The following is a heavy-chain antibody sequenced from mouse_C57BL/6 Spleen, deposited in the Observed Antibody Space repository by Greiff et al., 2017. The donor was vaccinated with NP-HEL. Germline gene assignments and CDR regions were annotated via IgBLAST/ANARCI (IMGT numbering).Heavy chain of an antibody. V-gene: IGHV10-1*01. CDR2: IRSKSNNYAT. Sequence: EVQGVESGGGLVQPKGSLKLSCAASGFSFNTYAMNWVRQAPGKGLEWVARIRSKSNNYATYYADSVKDRFTISRDDSESMLYLQMNNLKTEDTAMYYCVRHPRDMDYWGQGTSVTVSS. CDR3: VRHPRDMDY. CDR1: GFSFNTYA. J-gene: IGHJ4*01.